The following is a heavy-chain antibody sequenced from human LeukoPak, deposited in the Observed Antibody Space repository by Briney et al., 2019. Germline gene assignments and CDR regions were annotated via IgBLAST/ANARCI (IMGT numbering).Heavy chain of an antibody. Sequence: GGSLRLSCAASGFTFSIYWMSWVRQAPGKGLEWVANIKQDGSEKYYVDSVKGRFTISRDNAKNSLYLQMNSLRAEDTAVYYCARIYYDSSGYRVFDYWGQGILVTVSS. CDR1: GFTFSIYW. CDR2: IKQDGSEK. V-gene: IGHV3-7*04. D-gene: IGHD3-22*01. CDR3: ARIYYDSSGYRVFDY. J-gene: IGHJ4*02.